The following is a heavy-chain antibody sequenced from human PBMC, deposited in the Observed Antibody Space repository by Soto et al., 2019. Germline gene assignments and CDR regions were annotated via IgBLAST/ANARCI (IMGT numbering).Heavy chain of an antibody. J-gene: IGHJ6*02. D-gene: IGHD3-3*01. CDR1: GDSVSSNSAA. V-gene: IGHV6-1*01. CDR2: TYYRSKWYN. CDR3: ARENNDFWSGYYTDYYYYGMDV. Sequence: SQTLSLTCAISGDSVSSNSAAWNWIRQSPSRGLEWLGRTYYRSKWYNDYAVSVKSRITINPDTSKNQFSLQLNSVTPEDTAVYYCARENNDFWSGYYTDYYYYGMDVWGQGTTVTVSS.